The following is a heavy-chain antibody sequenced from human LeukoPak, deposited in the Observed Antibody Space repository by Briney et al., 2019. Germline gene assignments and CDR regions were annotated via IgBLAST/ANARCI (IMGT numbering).Heavy chain of an antibody. CDR2: INAGNGNT. D-gene: IGHD1-26*01. V-gene: IGHV1-3*01. J-gene: IGHJ4*02. CDR3: ASSGTYYRIDY. Sequence: ASVKVSCKASEYTFTSYAMHWVRQAPGQRLEWMGWINAGNGNTKYSQNFQGRVTITRDTSASTAYMELSSLRSEDTAVYYCASSGTYYRIDYWGQGTLVTVSS. CDR1: EYTFTSYA.